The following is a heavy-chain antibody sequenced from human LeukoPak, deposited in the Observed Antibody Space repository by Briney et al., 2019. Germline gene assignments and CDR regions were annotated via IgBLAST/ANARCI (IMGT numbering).Heavy chain of an antibody. CDR1: GFTFSNAW. J-gene: IGHJ4*02. V-gene: IGHV3-21*01. D-gene: IGHD4-17*01. CDR2: ISSSSSYI. Sequence: PGGSLRLSCAASGFTFSNAWMSWVRQAPGKGLEWVSSISSSSSYIYYADSVKGRFTISRDNAKNSLYLQMNSLRAEDTAVYYCARAGYGDYDPMGYWGQGTLVTVSS. CDR3: ARAGYGDYDPMGY.